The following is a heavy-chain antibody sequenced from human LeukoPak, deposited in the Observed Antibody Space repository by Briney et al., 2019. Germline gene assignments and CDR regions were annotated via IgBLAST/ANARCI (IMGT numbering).Heavy chain of an antibody. V-gene: IGHV5-51*01. CDR1: GYSFTSYW. Sequence: GESLKISCKGSGYSFTSYWIGWVRQMPGKGLEWMGIIYPGDSDTRYSPSFQGQVTISADKSISTAYLQLSRLEASDTAMYLCAKASIFGYPLGFDPWGQGTLVTVSS. CDR3: AKASIFGYPLGFDP. J-gene: IGHJ5*02. CDR2: IYPGDSDT. D-gene: IGHD3-9*01.